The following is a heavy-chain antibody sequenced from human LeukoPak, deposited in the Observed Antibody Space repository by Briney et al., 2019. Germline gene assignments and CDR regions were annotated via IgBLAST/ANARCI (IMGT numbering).Heavy chain of an antibody. D-gene: IGHD6-6*01. CDR1: GFTFSSYG. CDR3: AKGEGNSSSFDY. J-gene: IGHJ4*02. V-gene: IGHV3-13*01. CDR2: IGTAGDT. Sequence: PGRSLRLSCAASGFTFSSYGMHWVRQATGNGLEWVSAIGTAGDTYYPGSVKGRFTISRENAKNSLSLQMNSLRAGDTAVYYCAKGEGNSSSFDYWGQGTLVTVSS.